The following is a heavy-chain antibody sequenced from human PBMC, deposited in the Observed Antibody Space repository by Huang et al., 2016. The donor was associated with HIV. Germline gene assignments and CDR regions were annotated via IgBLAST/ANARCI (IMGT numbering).Heavy chain of an antibody. CDR1: GFTFSSYG. V-gene: IGHV3-30*02. J-gene: IGHJ3*02. D-gene: IGHD3-10*01. Sequence: VQLVESGGGVVQPGGSLRFSCAASGFTFSSYGMYWVRQAPGKGLELVAFRRYDGSNKYYADAVGGRFTISRDNSKNTLYLQMNSLRAEDTAVYYCAKGSMANAFDIWGQGTMVTVSS. CDR3: AKGSMANAFDI. CDR2: RRYDGSNK.